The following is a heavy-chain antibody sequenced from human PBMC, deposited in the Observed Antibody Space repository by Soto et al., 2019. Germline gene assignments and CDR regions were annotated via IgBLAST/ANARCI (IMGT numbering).Heavy chain of an antibody. CDR3: ARKVSVTYHHYYYYGMDV. CDR1: GYTFTIYA. V-gene: IGHV1-3*01. Sequence: SVKVSCKASGYTFTIYAMHWVRQSPLQRRDGMGCINAGNGNTKYSQKFQGRVTITRDTSASTAYMELSSLRSEDTAVYYCARKVSVTYHHYYYYGMDVWGQGTTVTVSS. J-gene: IGHJ6*02. CDR2: INAGNGNT. D-gene: IGHD2-2*01.